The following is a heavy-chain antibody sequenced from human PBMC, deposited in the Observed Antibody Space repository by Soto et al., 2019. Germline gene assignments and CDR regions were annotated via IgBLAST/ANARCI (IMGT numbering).Heavy chain of an antibody. Sequence: EVQLVESGGGLVQPGRSLRLSCAASGFTFDDYAMHWVRQAPGKGLEWVSGISWHSGSIGYADSVKGRFTISRDNAKNSLYLQMNSLRAEDTALYYCAKASQYYYYMDVWGKGTTVTVSS. CDR1: GFTFDDYA. V-gene: IGHV3-9*01. CDR3: AKASQYYYYMDV. CDR2: ISWHSGSI. J-gene: IGHJ6*03.